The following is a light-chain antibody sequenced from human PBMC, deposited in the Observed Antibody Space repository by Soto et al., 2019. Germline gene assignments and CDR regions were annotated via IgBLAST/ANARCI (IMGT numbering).Light chain of an antibody. CDR3: MQPLQSWT. V-gene: IGKV2-28*01. CDR2: LGS. J-gene: IGKJ1*01. CDR1: QSLLHSNGYNY. Sequence: DIVMTQSPLSLPVTPGEPASISCRSSQSLLHSNGYNYLDWYLQKPGQSPQILIYLGSNRASGVPDRFSGSGSGTDFTLKISRVEAEDVGVYYCMQPLQSWTFGQGTKVEIK.